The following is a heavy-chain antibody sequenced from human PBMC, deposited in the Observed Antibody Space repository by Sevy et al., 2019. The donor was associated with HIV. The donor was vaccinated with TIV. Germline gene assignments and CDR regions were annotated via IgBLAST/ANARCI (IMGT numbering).Heavy chain of an antibody. J-gene: IGHJ4*02. V-gene: IGHV3-53*01. CDR3: ASGLLRYFFDY. CDR2: IYIGDST. CDR1: GFSVSDNY. D-gene: IGHD3-22*01. Sequence: GGSLRLSCAASGFSVSDNYMSWVRQTPGKRLEWVSLIYIGDSTFYADSVKGRFTISRDNSKNTLFLQMNSLRDEDTAVYYCASGLLRYFFDYWGQGTLVTVSS.